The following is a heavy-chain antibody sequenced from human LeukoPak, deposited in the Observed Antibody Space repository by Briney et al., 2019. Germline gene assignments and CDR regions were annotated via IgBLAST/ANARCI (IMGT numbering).Heavy chain of an antibody. Sequence: GGSPRLSCAASGFTFSSYSMNWVRQAPGKGLEWVSSISSSSSYIYYADSVKGRFTISRDNAKNSLYLQMNSLRAEDTAVYYCARDQEPDSSGWTPGAFDIWGQGTMVTVSS. CDR2: ISSSSSYI. V-gene: IGHV3-21*01. J-gene: IGHJ3*02. D-gene: IGHD6-19*01. CDR3: ARDQEPDSSGWTPGAFDI. CDR1: GFTFSSYS.